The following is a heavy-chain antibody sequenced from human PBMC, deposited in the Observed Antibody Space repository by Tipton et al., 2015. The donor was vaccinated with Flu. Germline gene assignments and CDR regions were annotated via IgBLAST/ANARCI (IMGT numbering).Heavy chain of an antibody. J-gene: IGHJ3*01. V-gene: IGHV4-61*02. CDR3: ANVGPAQPYIHAFDF. Sequence: TLSLTCTVSGGSISSGTDYWSWIRQPAGKGLEWIGRVYATGDTDYNPSLWTRVTMSLDASKKQFSMTLTSVTAADTAVYYCANVGPAQPYIHAFDFWGQGKMVTVSS. CDR2: VYATGDT. CDR1: GGSISSGTDY. D-gene: IGHD2-2*01.